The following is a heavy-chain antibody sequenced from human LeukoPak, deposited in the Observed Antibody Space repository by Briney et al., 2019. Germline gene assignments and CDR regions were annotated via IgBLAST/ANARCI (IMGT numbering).Heavy chain of an antibody. J-gene: IGHJ4*02. CDR3: ARQFYGGLDY. V-gene: IGHV4-34*01. CDR2: ISQGGGT. D-gene: IGHD4-23*01. Sequence: SETLSLTCAVYGGSFSGHYWSWIRQPPGKGLEWIGEISQGGGTNYNPSLKSRVIISADVSKNQFSLKLSSVTAADTAVYYCARQFYGGLDYWGQGTLVTVSS. CDR1: GGSFSGHY.